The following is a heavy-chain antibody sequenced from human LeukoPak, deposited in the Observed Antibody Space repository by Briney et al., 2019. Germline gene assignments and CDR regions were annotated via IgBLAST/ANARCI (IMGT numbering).Heavy chain of an antibody. CDR3: AREELWFGERSWFDP. CDR2: INPSGGST. D-gene: IGHD3-10*01. CDR1: EYTFTNYY. V-gene: IGHV1-46*01. J-gene: IGHJ5*02. Sequence: GASVKVSCKTSEYTFTNYYIHWVRQAPGQGLEWMGIINPSGGSTSYAQKFQGRVTMTRDMSTSTVYMELSSLRSEDTAVYYCAREELWFGERSWFDPWGQGTLVTVSS.